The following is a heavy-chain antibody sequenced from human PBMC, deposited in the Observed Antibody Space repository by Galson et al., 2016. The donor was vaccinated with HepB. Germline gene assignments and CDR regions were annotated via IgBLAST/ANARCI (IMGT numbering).Heavy chain of an antibody. CDR1: GFTFNTYA. J-gene: IGHJ4*02. V-gene: IGHV3-23*01. D-gene: IGHD1-1*01. Sequence: SLRLSCAASGFTFNTYAMSWVRQAPGKGLEWVSTLSASGGATYYSDSVKGRFTISRDNSKNTLYLQMNSLRDEDTAVYYCAKGRTGMTGPVEYWGQGTLVTVSS. CDR3: AKGRTGMTGPVEY. CDR2: LSASGGAT.